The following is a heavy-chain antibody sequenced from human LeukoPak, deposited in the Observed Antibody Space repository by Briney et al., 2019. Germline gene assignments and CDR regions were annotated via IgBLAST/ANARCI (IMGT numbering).Heavy chain of an antibody. CDR3: ARDRAGFGELSGSWFDP. CDR2: INAGNGNT. V-gene: IGHV1-3*01. Sequence: ASVKVSCKASGYTFTSYAMHWVRQAPGQRLEWMGWINAGNGNTKYSQKFQGRVTITRDTSASTAYMELSSLRSEDTAVYYCARDRAGFGELSGSWFDPWGQGTLVTVSS. D-gene: IGHD3-10*01. J-gene: IGHJ5*02. CDR1: GYTFTSYA.